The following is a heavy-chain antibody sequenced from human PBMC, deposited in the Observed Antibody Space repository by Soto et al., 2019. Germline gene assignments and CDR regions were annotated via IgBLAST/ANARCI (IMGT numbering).Heavy chain of an antibody. CDR3: ARGTYSSSILYYYYGMDV. CDR1: GGSISSYY. J-gene: IGHJ6*02. V-gene: IGHV4-59*01. CDR2: IYYSGST. Sequence: SETLSLTCTVSGGSISSYYWSWIRQPPGKGLEWIGYIYYSGSTNYNPSLKSRVTISVDTSKNQFSLRLSSVTAADTAVYYCARGTYSSSILYYYYGMDVWGQGTTVTVSS. D-gene: IGHD6-6*01.